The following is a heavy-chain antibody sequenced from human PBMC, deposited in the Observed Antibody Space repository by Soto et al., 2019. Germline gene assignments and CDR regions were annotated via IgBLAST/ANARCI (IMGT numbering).Heavy chain of an antibody. D-gene: IGHD6-25*01. CDR1: GDSIRSSSY. Sequence: PSETLSLTCTISGDSIRSSSYCGWIRQPPGKGLEWIGSIYSTGHTYYNPSLNSQVTISVDTSKNQFSLNVISVTAADTAVYYCRRSGRYSTAVSCQGTTVTDFS. CDR2: IYSTGHT. J-gene: IGHJ6*02. V-gene: IGHV4-39*01. CDR3: RRSGRYSTAV.